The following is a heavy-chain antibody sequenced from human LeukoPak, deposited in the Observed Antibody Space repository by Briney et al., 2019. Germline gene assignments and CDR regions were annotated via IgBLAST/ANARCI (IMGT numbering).Heavy chain of an antibody. V-gene: IGHV4-61*02. CDR3: VSLQAEAPRGFDI. J-gene: IGHJ3*02. CDR1: GDSITSGSYY. Sequence: KPSETLSLTCTVSGDSITSGSYYWTWIRQPAGKGLEWIGRIYTRGSTDYNPSLESRVTISVDTSKNQFSLRLSSVTAADTAVYYCVSLQAEAPRGFDIWGQGTMVTVSS. D-gene: IGHD1-1*01. CDR2: IYTRGST.